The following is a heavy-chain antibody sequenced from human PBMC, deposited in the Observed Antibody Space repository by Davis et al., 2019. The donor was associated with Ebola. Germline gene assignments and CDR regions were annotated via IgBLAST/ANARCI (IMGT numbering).Heavy chain of an antibody. V-gene: IGHV3-30*18. J-gene: IGHJ4*02. CDR1: GFTFSSYW. CDR2: ISYDGSNK. D-gene: IGHD2-8*02. Sequence: GESLKISCAASGFTFSSYWMSWVRQAPGKGLEWVAVISYDGSNKYYADSVKGRFTISRDNSKNTLYLQMNSLRAEDTAVYYCAKVLTGIWGQGTLVTVSS. CDR3: AKVLTGI.